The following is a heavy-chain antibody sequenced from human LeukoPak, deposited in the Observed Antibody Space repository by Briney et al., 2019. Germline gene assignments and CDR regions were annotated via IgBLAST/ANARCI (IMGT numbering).Heavy chain of an antibody. CDR1: GFTFSTYS. D-gene: IGHD6-19*01. Sequence: GGSLRLSCAASGFTFSTYSMTWVRQGPGKGLEWVSSIYPSGDSTFYANSVKGRFTISRDNSKNTLYLQMSSLRTEDTAIYYCAKDVVPDSGWDLDYWGQGTLVTVSS. V-gene: IGHV3-23*01. CDR2: IYPSGDST. CDR3: AKDVVPDSGWDLDY. J-gene: IGHJ4*02.